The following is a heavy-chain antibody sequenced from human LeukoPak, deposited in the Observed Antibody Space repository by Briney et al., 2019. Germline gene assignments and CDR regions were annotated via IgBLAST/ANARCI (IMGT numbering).Heavy chain of an antibody. Sequence: SETLSLTCSVSGGSISSYYWSWIRQPPGKGLEWIGYIYYSGSTDYNPSLKSRVTISVDTSKTQFFLTLYSVTAADTAVYYCARLDFSNYLNDYWGQGTLVTVSS. CDR1: GGSISSYY. CDR3: ARLDFSNYLNDY. V-gene: IGHV4-59*01. CDR2: IYYSGST. J-gene: IGHJ4*02. D-gene: IGHD4-11*01.